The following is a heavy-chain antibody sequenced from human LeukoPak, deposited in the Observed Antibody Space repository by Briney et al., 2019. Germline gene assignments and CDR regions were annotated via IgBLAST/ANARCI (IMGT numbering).Heavy chain of an antibody. J-gene: IGHJ4*02. CDR2: IKQDGSEK. D-gene: IGHD5-24*01. CDR1: GFTFSSYW. Sequence: GGSLRLSCAASGFTFSSYWMSWVRQAPGKGLEWVANIKQDGSEKYYVDSVKGRFTISRDNAKNSLYLQMNSLRAEDTAVYYCARDQRGDGYNSRKPEDYWGQGTLVTVSS. V-gene: IGHV3-7*01. CDR3: ARDQRGDGYNSRKPEDY.